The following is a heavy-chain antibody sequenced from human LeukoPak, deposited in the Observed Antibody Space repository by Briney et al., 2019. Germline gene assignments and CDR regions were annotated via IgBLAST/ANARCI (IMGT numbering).Heavy chain of an antibody. CDR1: GFTFSDYY. CDR3: ARGHYYFDY. V-gene: IGHV3-11*06. J-gene: IGHJ4*02. CDR2: ISSSSSYT. Sequence: GGSLRLSCAASGFTFSDYYMSWIRQAPGKGLEWVSYISSSSSYTNYADSVKGRFTISRDNPKNSLYLQMNSLRAEDTAVYYCARGHYYFDYWGQGTLVTVSS.